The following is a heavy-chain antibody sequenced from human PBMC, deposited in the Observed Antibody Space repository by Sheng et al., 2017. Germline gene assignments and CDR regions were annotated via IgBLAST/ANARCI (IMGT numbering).Heavy chain of an antibody. V-gene: IGHV4-38-2*01. CDR1: GDSISSGYY. D-gene: IGHD2-2*01. J-gene: IGHJ5*02. CDR2: IYHSGST. Sequence: QVQLQESGPGLVKPSETLSLTCAVSGDSISSGYYWGWIRQPPGKGLEWIGSIYHSGSTYYNPSLKSRVTISVDTSKNQFSLNLSSVTAADTAVYYCARVLHTVPXFPCCSNTLQPGSDPWGQGTLVTVSS. CDR3: ARVLHTVPXFPCCSNTLQPGSDP.